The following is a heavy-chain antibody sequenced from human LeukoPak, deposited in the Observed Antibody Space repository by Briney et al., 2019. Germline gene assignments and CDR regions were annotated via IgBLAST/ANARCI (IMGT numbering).Heavy chain of an antibody. CDR1: GGSISSYYY. CDR2: IYYSGST. J-gene: IGHJ4*02. CDR3: ARAGYSSSWYRFDY. Sequence: SETLSLTCTVSGGSISSYYYWSWIRQPPGKGLEWIGYIYYSGSTNYNPSLKSRVTVSVDTSKNQFSLNLTSVTAADTAVYFCARAGYSSSWYRFDYWGQGALVTVSS. D-gene: IGHD6-13*01. V-gene: IGHV4-59*01.